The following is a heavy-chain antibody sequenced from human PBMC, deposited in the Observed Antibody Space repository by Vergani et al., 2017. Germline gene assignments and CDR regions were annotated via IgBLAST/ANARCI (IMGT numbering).Heavy chain of an antibody. CDR2: ISWNSGSI. D-gene: IGHD2-15*01. J-gene: IGHJ4*02. CDR3: AKGRSGGSSFDY. V-gene: IGHV3-9*01. Sequence: EVQLVESGGGLVQPGRSLRLSCAASGFTFDDYAMHWVRQAPGKGLEWGSGISWNSGSIGYADAVKGRFTISRDNAKNSLYLQMNSLRAEDTALYYCAKGRSGGSSFDYWGQGTLVTVSS. CDR1: GFTFDDYA.